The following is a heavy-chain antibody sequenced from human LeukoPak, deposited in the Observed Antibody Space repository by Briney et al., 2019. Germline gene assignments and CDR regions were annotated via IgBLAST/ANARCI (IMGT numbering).Heavy chain of an antibody. Sequence: GASVKVSCKASGYTFTSYYMHWVRQAPGQGLEWMGIINPSGGSTSYAQKFQGRVTMTRDTSTSTVYMELSSLRSEDTAVYYCASNPYYDSSGGGFDYWGQGTLVTVSS. CDR3: ASNPYYDSSGGGFDY. V-gene: IGHV1-46*01. CDR1: GYTFTSYY. D-gene: IGHD3-22*01. J-gene: IGHJ4*02. CDR2: INPSGGST.